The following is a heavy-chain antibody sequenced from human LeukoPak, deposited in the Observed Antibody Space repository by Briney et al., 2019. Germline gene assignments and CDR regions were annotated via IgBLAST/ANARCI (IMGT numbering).Heavy chain of an antibody. D-gene: IGHD3-16*01. CDR1: GYSFTSYA. CDR2: INTGNGNT. J-gene: IGHJ3*02. Sequence: PVASVKVSCKTSGYSFTSYAMHWVRQAPGQRLEWMGWINTGNGNTKYSQKFQGRVTITRDTSANTAYMELSSLRSEDTAVYYCARDGDDYVSEAFDIWGQGTMVTVSS. CDR3: ARDGDDYVSEAFDI. V-gene: IGHV1-3*04.